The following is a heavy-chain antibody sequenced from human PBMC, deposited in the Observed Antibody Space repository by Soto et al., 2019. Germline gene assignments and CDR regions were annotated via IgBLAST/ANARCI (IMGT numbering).Heavy chain of an antibody. Sequence: SETLSLTCTVSGGSISSYYWSWIRQPPGKGLEWIGYIYYSGSTNYNPSLKSRVTISVDTSKNQFSLKLSSVTAADTAVYYCARSLVAAGTFDFDYWGQGTLVTVSS. CDR3: ARSLVAAGTFDFDY. CDR1: GGSISSYY. D-gene: IGHD6-13*01. V-gene: IGHV4-59*01. J-gene: IGHJ4*02. CDR2: IYYSGST.